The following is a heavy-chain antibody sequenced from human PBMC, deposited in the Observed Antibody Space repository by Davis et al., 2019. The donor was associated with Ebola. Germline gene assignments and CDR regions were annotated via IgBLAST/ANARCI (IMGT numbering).Heavy chain of an antibody. CDR3: ARDFMVQGVN. J-gene: IGHJ4*02. D-gene: IGHD3-10*01. CDR1: GFTFSSYA. Sequence: PGGSLRLSCAASGFTFSSYAMHWVRQAPGKGLEWVAVISYDGSNKYYADSVKGRFTISRDNSKNTLYLQMNSLRVEDTAVYYCARDFMVQGVNWGQGTLVTVSS. CDR2: ISYDGSNK. V-gene: IGHV3-30-3*01.